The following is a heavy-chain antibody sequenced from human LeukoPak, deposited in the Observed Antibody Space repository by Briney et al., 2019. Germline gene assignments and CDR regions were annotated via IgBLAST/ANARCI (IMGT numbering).Heavy chain of an antibody. J-gene: IGHJ4*02. CDR2: LYDSGST. CDR1: GGSISSYY. CDR3: ARAKGTTVVTVDY. V-gene: IGHV4-59*01. Sequence: PSETLSLTCTVSGGSISSYYWSWIRQPPGKGLEWIGYLYDSGSTNYNPSLKSRVTISVDTSKNQFSLKLSSVTAADTAVYYCARAKGTTVVTVDYWGQGTLVTVSS. D-gene: IGHD4-23*01.